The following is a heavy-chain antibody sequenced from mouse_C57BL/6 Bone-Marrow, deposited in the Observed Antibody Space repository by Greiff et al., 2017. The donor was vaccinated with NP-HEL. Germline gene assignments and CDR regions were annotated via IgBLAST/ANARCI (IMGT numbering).Heavy chain of an antibody. J-gene: IGHJ3*01. CDR2: ISDGGSYT. Sequence: EVMLVESGGGLVKPGGSLKLSCAASGFTFSSYAMSWVRQTPEKRLEWVATISDGGSYTYYPDNVKGRFTISRDNAKNNLYLQMRHLKSEDTAMYYCAREKALDYWGQGTLVTVSA. CDR3: AREKALDY. CDR1: GFTFSSYA. V-gene: IGHV5-4*01.